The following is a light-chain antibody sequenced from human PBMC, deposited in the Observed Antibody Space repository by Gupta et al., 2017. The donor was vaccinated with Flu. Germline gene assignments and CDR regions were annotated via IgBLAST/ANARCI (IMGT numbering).Light chain of an antibody. J-gene: IGKJ2*01. CDR3: QQRNNRPPYT. Sequence: DRASRSCGASQSVSLILAGYQQRHRQPPRLLIYDAATRATDSPARCSSSGSGTDFTPTISSRESEDVAVDYCQQRNNRPPYTFGQGTKLQIK. CDR2: DAA. CDR1: QSVSLI. V-gene: IGKV3-11*01.